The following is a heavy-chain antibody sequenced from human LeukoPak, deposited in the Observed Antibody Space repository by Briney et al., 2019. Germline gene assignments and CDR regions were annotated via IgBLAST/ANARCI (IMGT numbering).Heavy chain of an antibody. J-gene: IGHJ6*03. CDR3: ARDRWGVNYYQYMDV. CDR2: IYYSGST. CDR1: GGSISSYY. V-gene: IGHV4-59*01. Sequence: SETLSLTCTVSGGSISSYYWSWIRQPPGKGLEWIGYIYYSGSTNYNPSLKSRVTISVDTSKNQFSLKLSSVTAADTAVYYCARDRWGVNYYQYMDVWGKGTTVTVSS. D-gene: IGHD3-10*01.